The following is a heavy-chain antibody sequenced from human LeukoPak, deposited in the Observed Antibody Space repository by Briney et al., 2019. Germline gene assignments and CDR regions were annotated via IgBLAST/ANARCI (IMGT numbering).Heavy chain of an antibody. J-gene: IGHJ4*02. CDR1: GGSISSGGYY. V-gene: IGHV4-31*03. CDR2: IYYSGST. Sequence: SETLSLTCTVSGGSISSGGYYWSWIRQHPGNGLEWIGYIYYSGSTYYNPSLKSRVTISVDTSKNQFSLKLSSVTAADTAVYYCARVVYDSSTYPKSYFDFWGRGTLVTVSS. CDR3: ARVVYDSSTYPKSYFDF. D-gene: IGHD3-22*01.